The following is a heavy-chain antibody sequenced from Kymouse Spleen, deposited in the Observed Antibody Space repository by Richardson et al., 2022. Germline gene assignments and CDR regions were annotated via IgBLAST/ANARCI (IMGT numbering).Heavy chain of an antibody. CDR2: IWYDGSNK. D-gene: IGHD3-9*01. CDR3: ARGPLRYFDWLLDY. Sequence: QVQLVESGGGVVQPGRSLRLSCAASGFTFSSYGMHWVRQAPGKGLEWVAVIWYDGSNKYYADSVKGRFTISRDNSKNTLYLQMNSLRAEDTAVYYCARGPLRYFDWLLDYWGQGTLVTVSS. V-gene: IGHV3-33*01. CDR1: GFTFSSYG. J-gene: IGHJ4*02.